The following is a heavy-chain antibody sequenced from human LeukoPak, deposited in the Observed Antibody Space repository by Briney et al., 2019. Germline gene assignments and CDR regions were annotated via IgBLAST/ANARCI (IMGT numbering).Heavy chain of an antibody. J-gene: IGHJ4*02. CDR1: GVSISSSRYY. CDR3: ARLLCAGTSGCSDLDY. CDR2: IFYSGST. Sequence: TSETLSLTCTVSGVSISSSRYYWGWIRQPPRKGLEWIGNIFYSGSTYYNPSLKSRVTISVDTSKNQFSLKLGSVTAADTALYYCARLLCAGTSGCSDLDYWGQGTLVTVSS. D-gene: IGHD6-19*01. V-gene: IGHV4-39*01.